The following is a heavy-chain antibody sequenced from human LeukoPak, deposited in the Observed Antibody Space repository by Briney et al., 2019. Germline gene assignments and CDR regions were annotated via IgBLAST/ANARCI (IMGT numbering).Heavy chain of an antibody. CDR1: GYTFTGYY. D-gene: IGHD6-19*01. CDR3: ARMAVAGTYYYYYGMDV. CDR2: INPNSGGK. V-gene: IGHV1-2*02. J-gene: IGHJ6*02. Sequence: ASVKVSCKASGYTFTGYYMHWVRQAPGQGLEWMGWINPNSGGKNYAQKFQGRVTMTRDTSISTAYMELSRLRSDDTAVYYCARMAVAGTYYYYYGMDVWGQGTTVTVSS.